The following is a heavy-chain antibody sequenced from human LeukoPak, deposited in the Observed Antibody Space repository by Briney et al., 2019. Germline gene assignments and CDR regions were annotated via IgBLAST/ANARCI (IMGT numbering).Heavy chain of an antibody. V-gene: IGHV4-39*01. CDR2: IYYSGST. CDR3: ARGYGDSTYYYYGMDV. J-gene: IGHJ6*02. CDR1: VGSISSSSYY. Sequence: PSETLSLTCTVSVGSISSSSYYWGWIRQPPGKGLDWIGSIYYSGSTYYNPSLKSRVTISVDTSKNQFSLKLSSVTAADTAVYYCARGYGDSTYYYYGMDVWGQGTTVTVSS. D-gene: IGHD4-17*01.